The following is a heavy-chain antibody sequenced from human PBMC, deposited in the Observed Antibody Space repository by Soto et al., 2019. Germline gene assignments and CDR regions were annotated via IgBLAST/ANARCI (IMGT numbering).Heavy chain of an antibody. D-gene: IGHD3-10*01. V-gene: IGHV4-39*07. CDR1: GGSISSISYY. CDR3: ARRWSGTDY. CDR2: IYYSGST. Sequence: LSLTCIVSGGSISSISYYWGWIRQPPGKGLEWIGSIYYSGSTSYNPSLQSRVTISADVSKNQFSLDLRSVTAADTAVYYCARRWSGTDYWGHGTLVTVSS. J-gene: IGHJ4*01.